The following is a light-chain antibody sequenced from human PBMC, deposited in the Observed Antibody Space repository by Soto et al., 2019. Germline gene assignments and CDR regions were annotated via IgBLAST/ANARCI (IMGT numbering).Light chain of an antibody. CDR3: QQSYSTPRT. V-gene: IGKV1-39*01. Sequence: DIQMTQSPSSLSASVGDRVTITCRASQNISNYLNWYQQKPGKVPKLLIYTESSLQSGVPSTFSGSGSGTDFTLTISSLQPEDFATYYCQQSYSTPRTLGQGTKVDIK. CDR2: TES. CDR1: QNISNY. J-gene: IGKJ1*01.